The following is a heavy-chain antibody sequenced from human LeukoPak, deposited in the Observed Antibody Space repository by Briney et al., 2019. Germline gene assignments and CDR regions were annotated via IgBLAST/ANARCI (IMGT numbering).Heavy chain of an antibody. CDR2: IYSGGST. CDR3: ATPSPYYDFWSGYSATAFDI. CDR1: GFTVSSNY. Sequence: XGSLRLSCAASGFTVSSNYMSWVRQAPGKGLEWVSVIYSGGSTYYADSVKGRFTISRDNSKNTLYLQMNSLRAEDTAVYYCATPSPYYDFWSGYSATAFDIWGQGTMVTVSS. D-gene: IGHD3-3*01. J-gene: IGHJ3*02. V-gene: IGHV3-53*01.